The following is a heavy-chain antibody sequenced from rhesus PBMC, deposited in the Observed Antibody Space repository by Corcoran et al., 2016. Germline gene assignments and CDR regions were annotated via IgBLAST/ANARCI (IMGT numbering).Heavy chain of an antibody. CDR1: GFTFSDYF. CDR2: ISNGGGCK. Sequence: EVQLVESGGGLAKPGGSLRLSCAASGFTFSDYFMAWVRQAPGKGLGCVSEISNGGGCKWYADSVKGRFTISKENAKNILFLQMDSLGAEDTAVYYGAARRGYWGLGLLVTVSS. J-gene: IGHJ4*01. V-gene: IGHV3-178*01. D-gene: IGHD5-24*01. CDR3: AARRGY.